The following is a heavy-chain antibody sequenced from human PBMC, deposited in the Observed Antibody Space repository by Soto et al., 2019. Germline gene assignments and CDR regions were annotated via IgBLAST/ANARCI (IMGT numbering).Heavy chain of an antibody. CDR3: EHSPPCGSGYSGHFDY. CDR2: IYWDDDK. CDR1: GFSLRTSGVG. V-gene: IGHV2-5*02. J-gene: IGHJ4*02. D-gene: IGHD3-3*01. Sequence: QITLKESGPTLVKPTQTLTLTCTFSGFSLRTSGVGVGWIRQPPGKALEWLALIYWDDDKRYSPSLKSRLTSTTDTSKNQVVITMTNTDPVDTATYYCEHSPPCGSGYSGHFDYWGQGTLVTVSS.